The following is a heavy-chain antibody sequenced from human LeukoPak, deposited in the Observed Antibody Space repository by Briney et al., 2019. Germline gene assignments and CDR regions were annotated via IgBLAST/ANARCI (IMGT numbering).Heavy chain of an antibody. Sequence: PGGSLRLSCAASGFTFSDYYMSWIRQAPGKGLEWVSYISSSSSYTSYADSVKGRFTISRDNAKNSLYLQMNSLRAEDTAVYYCARGQVLLHAFDIWGQGTMVTVSS. CDR1: GFTFSDYY. CDR3: ARGQVLLHAFDI. J-gene: IGHJ3*02. V-gene: IGHV3-11*06. CDR2: ISSSSSYT. D-gene: IGHD2-21*01.